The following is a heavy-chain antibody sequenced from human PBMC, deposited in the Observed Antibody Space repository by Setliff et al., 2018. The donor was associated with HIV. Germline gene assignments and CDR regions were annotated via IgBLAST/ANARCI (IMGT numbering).Heavy chain of an antibody. D-gene: IGHD3-10*01. CDR2: INHSGST. CDR3: ARDHVFGSRTGFDP. Sequence: PSETLSLTCAVYGGSFSDYYWSWIRQPPGKGLEWIGEINHSGSTNYNPSLKSRVTISVDTSKNQFSLKLSAVTASDTAVYYCARDHVFGSRTGFDPWGPGILVTVSS. V-gene: IGHV4-34*01. J-gene: IGHJ5*02. CDR1: GGSFSDYY.